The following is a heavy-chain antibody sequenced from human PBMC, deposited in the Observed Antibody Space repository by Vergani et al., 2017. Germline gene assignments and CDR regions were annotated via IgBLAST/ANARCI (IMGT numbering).Heavy chain of an antibody. CDR2: IWVDGNKK. D-gene: IGHD2/OR15-2a*01. Sequence: QVQLVESGGGVVQPGTSLRLSCAASGFIFKNHGMQWVRPAPGKGLEWVARIWVDGNKKNYGDTKKGRFTISRDNSKDTLYLEMNSLRGEDSAVYYCVRHSWFRSCKSVNCTSWDYWGQGTPVTVSS. CDR1: GFIFKNHG. J-gene: IGHJ4*02. CDR3: VRHSWFRSCKSVNCTSWDY. V-gene: IGHV3-33*01.